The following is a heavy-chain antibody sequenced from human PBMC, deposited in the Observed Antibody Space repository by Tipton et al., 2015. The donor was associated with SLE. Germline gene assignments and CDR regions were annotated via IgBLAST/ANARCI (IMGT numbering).Heavy chain of an antibody. V-gene: IGHV4-38-2*02. D-gene: IGHD3-3*01. CDR2: IYHSGST. Sequence: TLSLTCTVSGYSISSGYYWGWIRQPPGKGLEWIGGIYHSGSTYHNPSLKSRVTISVDTSKNQFSLKLSSVTAADTAVYYCARDGSENYDSDAFDIWGQGTMVTVSS. CDR3: ARDGSENYDSDAFDI. J-gene: IGHJ3*02. CDR1: GYSISSGYY.